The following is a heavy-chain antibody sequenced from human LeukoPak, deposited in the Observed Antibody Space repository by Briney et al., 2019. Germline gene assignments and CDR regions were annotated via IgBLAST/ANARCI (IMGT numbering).Heavy chain of an antibody. CDR1: GFSFSNYW. Sequence: GGSLRLSCVASGFSFSNYWMSWVRQAPGKGLEWVANIKQGGSQKNYVDSVKGRFTISRDNAKNFLYLQMNSLRAEDTAVYYCASDRFSSGDFWGQGTLVAVSS. D-gene: IGHD6-19*01. CDR3: ASDRFSSGDF. J-gene: IGHJ4*02. V-gene: IGHV3-7*01. CDR2: IKQGGSQK.